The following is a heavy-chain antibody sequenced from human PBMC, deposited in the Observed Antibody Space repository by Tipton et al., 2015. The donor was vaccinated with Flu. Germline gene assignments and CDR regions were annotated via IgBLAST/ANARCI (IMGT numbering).Heavy chain of an antibody. V-gene: IGHV4-38-2*01. J-gene: IGHJ4*01. CDR1: GDSISSDYY. D-gene: IGHD4-17*01. CDR3: ARGCDYANAYLDY. CDR2: IYHIGSL. Sequence: LSLTCAVSGDSISSDYYWGWIRQPPGKGLEWIGTIYHIGSLYYNPSLKSRLTISVDTSKNQFSLKVTSLPAADTAVYYCARGCDYANAYLDYWGQGTLVTVSS.